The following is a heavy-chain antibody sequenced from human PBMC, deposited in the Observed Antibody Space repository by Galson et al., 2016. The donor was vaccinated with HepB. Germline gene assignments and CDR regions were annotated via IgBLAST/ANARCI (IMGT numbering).Heavy chain of an antibody. J-gene: IGHJ4*02. Sequence: SLRLSCAASGFTFSNYWMTWVRQAPGKGLEWVANIKHVGSEKYYVDSVKGQFTISRDNANNSLYVQMNSLRAKDTAVYYCGVHLGHWGQGTLVTVSS. CDR2: IKHVGSEK. D-gene: IGHD1-1*01. CDR3: GVHLGH. V-gene: IGHV3-7*03. CDR1: GFTFSNYW.